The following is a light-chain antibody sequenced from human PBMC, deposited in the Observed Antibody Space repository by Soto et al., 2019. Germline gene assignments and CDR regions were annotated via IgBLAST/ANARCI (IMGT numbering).Light chain of an antibody. J-gene: IGLJ2*01. CDR3: SSYTSASTPLV. CDR1: GSDVGGYNY. CDR2: DVS. V-gene: IGLV2-14*01. Sequence: SALTPPASVSGSPGQSITISCTGTGSDVGGYNYVSWYQQHPGKAPKVMIYDVSNRPSGVSNRFSGSKSGNTASLTISGLQAEDEADYYCSSYTSASTPLVFGGGTKLTVL.